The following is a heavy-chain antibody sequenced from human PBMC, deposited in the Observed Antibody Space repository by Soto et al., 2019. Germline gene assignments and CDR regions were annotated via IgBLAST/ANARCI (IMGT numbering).Heavy chain of an antibody. V-gene: IGHV3-49*03. CDR3: TRGDYYDSSGYLDY. CDR1: GFTFGDYA. D-gene: IGHD3-22*01. Sequence: GGSLRLSCTASGFTFGDYAMSWFRQAPGKGLEWVGFIRSKAYGGTTEYAASVKGRFTISRDDSKSIAYLQMNSLKTEDTAVYYCTRGDYYDSSGYLDYWGQGTLVTVSS. J-gene: IGHJ4*02. CDR2: IRSKAYGGTT.